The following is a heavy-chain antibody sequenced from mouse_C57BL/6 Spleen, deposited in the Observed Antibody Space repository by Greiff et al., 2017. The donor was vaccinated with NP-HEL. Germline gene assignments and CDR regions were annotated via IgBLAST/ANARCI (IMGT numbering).Heavy chain of an antibody. Sequence: EVQLQQSGPGLVKPSQSLSLTCSVTGYSITSCYYWNWIRQFPGNKLEWMDYISYDGGNNYNPSLKNRTTITRDTSKNRSFLKLISVTTEDTATYYCASGGYYEYFDVWGPGTTVTVSS. J-gene: IGHJ1*01. CDR3: ASGGYYEYFDV. D-gene: IGHD2-3*01. CDR2: ISYDGGN. CDR1: GYSITSCYY. V-gene: IGHV3-6*01.